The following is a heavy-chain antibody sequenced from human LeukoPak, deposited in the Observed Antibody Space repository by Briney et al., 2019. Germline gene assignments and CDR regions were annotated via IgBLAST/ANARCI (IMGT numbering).Heavy chain of an antibody. D-gene: IGHD4-17*01. CDR3: VRHSSMTTVTYDY. CDR1: SGSISSSNYY. CDR2: IFYSGST. Sequence: SETLSLTCTVSSGSISSSNYYWGWIRQPPGKGLEWIGSIFYSGSTYYNPSLKSRVTVSVDTSKNRFSLILSSVTAADTAVYYCVRHSSMTTVTYDYWGQGTLVTVSS. V-gene: IGHV4-39*01. J-gene: IGHJ4*02.